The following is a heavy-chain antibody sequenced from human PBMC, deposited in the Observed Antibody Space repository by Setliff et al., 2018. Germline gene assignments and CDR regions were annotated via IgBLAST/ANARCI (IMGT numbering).Heavy chain of an antibody. V-gene: IGHV4-30-4*08. J-gene: IGHJ4*02. CDR2: IYCSGST. CDR1: GGSISSGDYY. Sequence: SETLSLTCTVSGGSISSGDYYWSWIRQPPGKGLEWIGYIYCSGSTYYNPSLKSRVTISVDTSKNQFSLKLSSVTAADTAVYYCARTYGYYLPEPSYYFDYWGQGTQVTVSS. CDR3: ARTYGYYLPEPSYYFDY. D-gene: IGHD3-3*01.